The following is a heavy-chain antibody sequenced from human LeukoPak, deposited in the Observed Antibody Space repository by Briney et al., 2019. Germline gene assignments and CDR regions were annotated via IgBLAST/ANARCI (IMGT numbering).Heavy chain of an antibody. CDR3: ARHNRFQAYYYYMDV. V-gene: IGHV4-38-2*01. CDR2: IYHSGST. J-gene: IGHJ6*03. Sequence: SETLSLTCAVSGYSISSGYYWGWIRQPPGKGLEWIGSIYHSGSTDYNPSLKSRVTISVDTSKNQFSLKLSSVTAADTAVYYWARHNRFQAYYYYMDVWGKGTTVTVSS. CDR1: GYSISSGYY. D-gene: IGHD3-10*01.